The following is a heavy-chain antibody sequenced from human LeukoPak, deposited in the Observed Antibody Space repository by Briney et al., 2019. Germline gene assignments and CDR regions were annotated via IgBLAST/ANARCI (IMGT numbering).Heavy chain of an antibody. D-gene: IGHD3-22*01. J-gene: IGHJ4*02. V-gene: IGHV3-23*01. CDR1: GFTFSSYG. CDR2: ISGSGGST. Sequence: PGGSLRLSCAASGFTFSSYGMSWVRQAPGKGLEWVSAISGSGGSTYYADSVKGRFTISRDNSKNTLYLQMNSLRAEDTAVYYCAKSYYYYDSSGYYHPRGGYFDYWGQGTLVTVSS. CDR3: AKSYYYYDSSGYYHPRGGYFDY.